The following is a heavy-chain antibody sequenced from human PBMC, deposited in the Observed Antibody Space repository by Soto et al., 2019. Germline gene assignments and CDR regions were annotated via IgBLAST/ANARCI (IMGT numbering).Heavy chain of an antibody. D-gene: IGHD3-22*01. CDR2: INPNSGGT. CDR3: ARDRGTTMMWGFDL. Sequence: QVQLVQSGAEVKKPGASVKVSCKASGYTFTGYYMHWVRQAPGQGLEWMGWINPNSGGTNYAQKFKGWVTMTRDTSISTAYMELSRLRSDDTAVYYCARDRGTTMMWGFDLWGRGTLVTVSS. CDR1: GYTFTGYY. J-gene: IGHJ2*01. V-gene: IGHV1-2*04.